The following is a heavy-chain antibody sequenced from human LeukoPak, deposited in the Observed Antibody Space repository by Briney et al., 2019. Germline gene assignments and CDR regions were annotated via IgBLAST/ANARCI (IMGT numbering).Heavy chain of an antibody. V-gene: IGHV3-48*02. Sequence: GGSLRLSCAASGFSFNVYSMNWVRQPPGKGLEWLSYITDSSRTIYYADSVKGRFTISRDNAKNSLYLQMNSMRDEDTAVYFCARGGSYYTNWGEGTLVTVSS. D-gene: IGHD3-10*01. CDR3: ARGGSYYTN. CDR1: GFSFNVYS. CDR2: ITDSSRTI. J-gene: IGHJ4*02.